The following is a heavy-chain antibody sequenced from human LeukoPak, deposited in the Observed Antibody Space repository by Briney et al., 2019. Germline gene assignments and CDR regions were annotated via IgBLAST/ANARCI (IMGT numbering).Heavy chain of an antibody. CDR3: AKALNYYGSGSYYNH. J-gene: IGHJ5*02. D-gene: IGHD3-10*01. CDR1: GFTFSSYA. CDR2: ISGSGGST. Sequence: TGGSLRLSCAAPGFTFSSYAMSWVRQAPGKGLEWVSAISGSGGSTYYADSVKGRFTISRDNSKNTPYLQMKSLRAEETAVYYCAKALNYYGSGSYYNHWGQGTLVTVSS. V-gene: IGHV3-23*01.